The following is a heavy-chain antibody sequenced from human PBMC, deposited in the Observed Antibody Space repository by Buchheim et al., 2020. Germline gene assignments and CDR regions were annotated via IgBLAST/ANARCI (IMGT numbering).Heavy chain of an antibody. D-gene: IGHD2-2*02. Sequence: EVQLVESGGGLVQPGGSLRLSCAVSGFTFTYKWMHWVRQAPGKGLVWVSRINGDGSTITYADSVKGRFTISRDNAKNTLYLQMNSLRAEDTAVDYCARAVVPAAINYYGMDVWGQGTT. CDR3: ARAVVPAAINYYGMDV. CDR2: INGDGSTI. CDR1: GFTFTYKW. V-gene: IGHV3-74*01. J-gene: IGHJ6*02.